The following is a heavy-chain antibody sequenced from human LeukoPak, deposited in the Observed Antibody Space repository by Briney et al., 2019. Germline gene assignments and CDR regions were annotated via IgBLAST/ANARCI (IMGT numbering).Heavy chain of an antibody. J-gene: IGHJ4*02. CDR2: IYSSGST. V-gene: IGHV3-66*02. CDR1: GFIVSSNY. D-gene: IGHD3-10*01. Sequence: GGSMRLSCAASGFIVSSNYMSWVRQAPGKGLEWVSIIYSSGSTYYADSVKGRFTMSRDNSKNTLYLQMNSLRAEDTAVYYCARPTDHYYGSGSYSPIDYWGQGTLVTVSS. CDR3: ARPTDHYYGSGSYSPIDY.